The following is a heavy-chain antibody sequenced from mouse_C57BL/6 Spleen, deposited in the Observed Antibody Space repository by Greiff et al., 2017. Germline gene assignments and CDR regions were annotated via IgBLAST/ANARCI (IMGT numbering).Heavy chain of an antibody. D-gene: IGHD2-3*01. CDR2: ISSGSSTI. Sequence: EVKLVESGGGLVKPGGSLKLSCAASGFTFSDYGMHWVRQAPEKGLEWVAYISSGSSTIYYADTVKGRFTISRDNAKNTLFLQMTSLRSEDTAMYYCARRDGYYHYAMDYWGQGTSVTVSS. CDR1: GFTFSDYG. V-gene: IGHV5-17*01. J-gene: IGHJ4*01. CDR3: ARRDGYYHYAMDY.